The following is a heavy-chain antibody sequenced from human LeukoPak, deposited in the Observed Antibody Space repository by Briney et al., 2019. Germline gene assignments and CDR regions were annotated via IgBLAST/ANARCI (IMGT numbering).Heavy chain of an antibody. Sequence: SETLSLTCAVYGGSFSGYYWSWIRQPPGKGLEWIGEINHSGSTNYNPSLKSRVTISVDTSKYQFSLKLSSVTAADTAVYYCARHYHGIWSYYMDVWGKGTTVTISS. CDR2: INHSGST. CDR3: ARHYHGIWSYYMDV. D-gene: IGHD3-10*01. J-gene: IGHJ6*03. CDR1: GGSFSGYY. V-gene: IGHV4-34*01.